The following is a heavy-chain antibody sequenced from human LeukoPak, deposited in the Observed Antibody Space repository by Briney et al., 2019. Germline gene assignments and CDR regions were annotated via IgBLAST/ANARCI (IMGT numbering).Heavy chain of an antibody. V-gene: IGHV1-18*01. Sequence: GASVTVSCKASVYTFTTYGISWVRQAPGQGFEWMGWITTYNDNTKYAQKLQGRVTMTTDTSTSTAYMGLRSLRSDDTAVYYCARLTPDYSSSLLYYFDYWGQGILVTVSS. CDR2: ITTYNDNT. J-gene: IGHJ4*02. D-gene: IGHD6-13*01. CDR3: ARLTPDYSSSLLYYFDY. CDR1: VYTFTTYG.